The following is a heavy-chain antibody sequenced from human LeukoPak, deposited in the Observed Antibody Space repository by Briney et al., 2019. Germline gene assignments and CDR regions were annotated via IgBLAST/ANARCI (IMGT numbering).Heavy chain of an antibody. CDR2: INHSGST. V-gene: IGHV4-34*01. J-gene: IGHJ6*03. Sequence: PSETLSLTCAVYGGSFSGYYWSWIRQPPGKGLEWIGEINHSGSTNYNPSLKSRVTISVDTSKNQFSLKLSSVTAADTAVYYCARGRNSIAARLPYYYYYYMDVWGKGTMVTVSS. D-gene: IGHD6-6*01. CDR3: ARGRNSIAARLPYYYYYYMDV. CDR1: GGSFSGYY.